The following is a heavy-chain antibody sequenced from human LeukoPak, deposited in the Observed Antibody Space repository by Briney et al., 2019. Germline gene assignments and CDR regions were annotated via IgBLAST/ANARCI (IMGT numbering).Heavy chain of an antibody. CDR3: ARDTRNWADY. Sequence: PGGSLRLSCAVSGFTVSSNYMSWVRQTPGKGLEWVSVIYSGGTTNYADSVRGRFTISRDNSKNTLYLQMNSLRDEDTSVYYCARDTRNWADYWGRGTLVTVSS. CDR2: IYSGGTT. CDR1: GFTVSSNY. J-gene: IGHJ4*02. D-gene: IGHD2/OR15-2a*01. V-gene: IGHV3-66*01.